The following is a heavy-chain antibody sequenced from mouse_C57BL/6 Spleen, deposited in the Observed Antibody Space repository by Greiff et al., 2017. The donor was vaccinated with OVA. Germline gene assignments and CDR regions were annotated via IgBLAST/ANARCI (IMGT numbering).Heavy chain of an antibody. CDR2: IDPADSYT. Sequence: VQLQQPGAELVRPGTSVKLSCKASGYTFTSYWMHWVKQRPGQGLEWIGVIDPADSYTNYNQKFKGKATLTVDTSSSTAYMQLSSLTSEDSAVYYCARLEYAMDYWGQGASVTVSS. J-gene: IGHJ4*01. V-gene: IGHV1-59*01. CDR1: GYTFTSYW. CDR3: ARLEYAMDY.